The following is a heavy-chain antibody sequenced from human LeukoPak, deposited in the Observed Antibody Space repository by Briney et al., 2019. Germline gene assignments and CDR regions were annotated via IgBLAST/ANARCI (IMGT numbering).Heavy chain of an antibody. CDR2: INHSGST. CDR3: ARHPTSPRYSSSWYRSSSFDY. Sequence: SETLSLTCAVYGGSFSGYYWSWIRQPPGKGLEWIGEINHSGSTNYNPSLKSRVTISVDTSQNQFSLKLSSVTAADTAVYYCARHPTSPRYSSSWYRSSSFDYWGQGTLVTVSS. D-gene: IGHD6-13*01. V-gene: IGHV4-34*01. J-gene: IGHJ4*02. CDR1: GGSFSGYY.